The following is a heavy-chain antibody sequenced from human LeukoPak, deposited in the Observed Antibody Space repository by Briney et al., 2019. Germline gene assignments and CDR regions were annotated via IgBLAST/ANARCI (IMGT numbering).Heavy chain of an antibody. D-gene: IGHD3-3*01. CDR3: ARDYDFDDF. Sequence: PGGSLRLSCAASGFTFSGYWMHWVRHAPGKGLVWVSHINSDGRSTSYADSVKGRFTISRDNAKNTLYLQMNSLRAEDTAVCYCARDYDFDDFWGQGTLVTVSS. CDR1: GFTFSGYW. J-gene: IGHJ4*02. CDR2: INSDGRST. V-gene: IGHV3-74*01.